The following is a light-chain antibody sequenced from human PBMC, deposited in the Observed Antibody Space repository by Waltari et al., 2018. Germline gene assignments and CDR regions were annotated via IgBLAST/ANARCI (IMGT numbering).Light chain of an antibody. CDR2: TSN. CDR3: VSWDVSLDGWV. V-gene: IGLV1-44*01. J-gene: IGLJ3*02. CDR1: NSNIGTNN. Sequence: QSVLTQPPSTSGTPGQRVSISCSGTNSNIGTNNVNWYQQVPGTAPKLLIYTSNPRPSGVPDRFSVSQSGTSASLAITGLQPEDEGDYYCVSWDVSLDGWVFGGGTKLTVL.